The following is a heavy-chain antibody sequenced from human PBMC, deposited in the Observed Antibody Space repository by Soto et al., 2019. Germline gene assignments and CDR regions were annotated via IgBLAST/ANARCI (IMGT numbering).Heavy chain of an antibody. V-gene: IGHV1-69*02. CDR3: ATQQDIVVVPAASISFDY. CDR2: IIPILGIA. CDR1: GGTFGSYT. D-gene: IGHD2-2*01. J-gene: IGHJ4*02. Sequence: QVQLVQSGAEVKKPGSSVKVSCKASGGTFGSYTISWVRQAPGQGLEWMGRIIPILGIANYTQKFQGRVTITADKSTSTAYMELSSLRSEDTAVYYCATQQDIVVVPAASISFDYWGQGTLVTVSS.